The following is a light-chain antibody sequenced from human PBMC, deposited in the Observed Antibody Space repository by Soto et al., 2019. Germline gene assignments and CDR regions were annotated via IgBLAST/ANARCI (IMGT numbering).Light chain of an antibody. CDR1: QSLSSRY. V-gene: IGKV3-20*01. J-gene: IGKJ5*01. Sequence: EIVLTQSQGTLSLSPGERATLSCRASQSLSSRYLAWYQQKAGRAPRLLIYGASTTATGISDRFSGIGSGTDSALIISSLGPEDFAVYFCQQYGTSPITFGQGTRLEIK. CDR2: GAS. CDR3: QQYGTSPIT.